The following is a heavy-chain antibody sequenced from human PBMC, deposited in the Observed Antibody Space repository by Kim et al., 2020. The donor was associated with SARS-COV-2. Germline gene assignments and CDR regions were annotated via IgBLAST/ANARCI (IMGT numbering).Heavy chain of an antibody. D-gene: IGHD6-6*01. CDR3: AKDGGSSSKIPNYYYYGMDV. J-gene: IGHJ6*02. CDR2: ISYDGSNK. Sequence: GGSLRLSCAASGFTFSSYGMHWVRQAPGKGLEWVAVISYDGSNKYYADSVKGRFTISRDNSKNTLYLQMNSLRAEDTAVYYCAKDGGSSSKIPNYYYYGMDVWGQGTTVTVSS. V-gene: IGHV3-30*18. CDR1: GFTFSSYG.